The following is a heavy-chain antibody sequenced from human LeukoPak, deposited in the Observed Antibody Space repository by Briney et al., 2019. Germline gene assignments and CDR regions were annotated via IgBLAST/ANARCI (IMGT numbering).Heavy chain of an antibody. J-gene: IGHJ4*02. D-gene: IGHD2-2*01. CDR2: IYYSGST. Sequence: PSETLSLTCTVSGGSISSYYWSWIRQPPGKGLEWIGYIYYSGSTNYNPSLKSRVTISVDTSKNQFPLKLSSVTAADTAVYYCARRCSSTSCSFDYWGQGTLVTVSS. CDR1: GGSISSYY. CDR3: ARRCSSTSCSFDY. V-gene: IGHV4-59*08.